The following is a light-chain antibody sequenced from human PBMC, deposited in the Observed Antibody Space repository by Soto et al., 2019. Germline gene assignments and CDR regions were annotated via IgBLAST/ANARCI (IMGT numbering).Light chain of an antibody. CDR1: QGVGTS. J-gene: IGKJ4*01. V-gene: IGKV3-11*01. CDR2: DAY. CDR3: QQRNSWPLT. Sequence: ETVLTQSRATLSLSPGDRATLSCRASQGVGTSLAWFQQKPGQAPRLLIYDAYNRPTGIPARFSGSGSGTDFTLAISSLGPEDFAVYYCQQRNSWPLTFGGGTKVDIK.